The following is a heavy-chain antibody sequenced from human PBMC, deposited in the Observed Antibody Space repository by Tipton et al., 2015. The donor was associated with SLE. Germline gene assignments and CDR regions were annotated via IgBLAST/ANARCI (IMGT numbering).Heavy chain of an antibody. D-gene: IGHD1-26*01. Sequence: QLVQSGPEVKKPGATVKVSCKVSGYTFTDYYIHWVQQVPGKGLEWMGQIDPEDGETRFAQKFQGRVTMTADTFTDTVFMELSGLRPEDTGVYYCATVRVGPDFWGQGTQVTVST. CDR3: ATVRVGPDF. CDR1: GYTFTDYY. J-gene: IGHJ4*02. V-gene: IGHV1-69-2*01. CDR2: IDPEDGET.